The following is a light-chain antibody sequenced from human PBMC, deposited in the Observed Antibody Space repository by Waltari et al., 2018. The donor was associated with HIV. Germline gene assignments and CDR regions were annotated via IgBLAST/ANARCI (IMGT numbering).Light chain of an antibody. CDR3: ASYTRSISVV. CDR1: NDSTGAYNN. CDR2: EVK. Sequence: QSALTQPAYVSGSPGPSLPITCTATNDSTGAYNNVPWYSHHTHESPTLLIFEVKYRPSAMSGRFSASKSDNTASLTIAGLQSDDEADYYCASYTRSISVVFGGGTRVTV. J-gene: IGLJ2*01. V-gene: IGLV2-14*01.